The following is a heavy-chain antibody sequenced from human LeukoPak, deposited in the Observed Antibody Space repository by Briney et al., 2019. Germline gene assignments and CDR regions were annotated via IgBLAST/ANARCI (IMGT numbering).Heavy chain of an antibody. J-gene: IGHJ4*02. D-gene: IGHD3-10*01. Sequence: GGSLRLSCAASGFTFSSSAMNWVRQAPGKGLEWVSFISVSGASTSYVDSVKGRFTISRDNSKNTLYLQMNSLRAEDTAVYYCARGILWFGELSGKDFDYWGQGTLATVSS. CDR2: ISVSGAST. CDR3: ARGILWFGELSGKDFDY. V-gene: IGHV3-23*01. CDR1: GFTFSSSA.